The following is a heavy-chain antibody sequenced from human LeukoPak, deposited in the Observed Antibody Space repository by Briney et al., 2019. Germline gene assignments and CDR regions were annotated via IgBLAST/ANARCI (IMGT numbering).Heavy chain of an antibody. V-gene: IGHV3-30*18. CDR2: ISYDGSNK. CDR1: GFTLGSYG. J-gene: IGHJ4*02. D-gene: IGHD5-18*01. CDR3: AKDTAMVF. Sequence: GGSLRLSCAASGFTLGSYGMHWVRQAPGKGLEWVAVISYDGSNKYYADSVKGRFTISRDNSKNTLYLQMNSLRAEDTAVYYCAKDTAMVFRGQGTLVTVSS.